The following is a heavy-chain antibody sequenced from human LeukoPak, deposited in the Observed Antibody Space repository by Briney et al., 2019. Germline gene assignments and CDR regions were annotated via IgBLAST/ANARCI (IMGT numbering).Heavy chain of an antibody. CDR2: INHSGST. CDR3: ARESPYYDFWSGYSVFDY. Sequence: SETLSLTCAVYGGSFSGYYWSWIRQPPGKGLEWIGEINHSGSTNYNPSLKSRVTISVDTSKNQFSLKLGSVTAADTAVYYCARESPYYDFWSGYSVFDYWGQGTLVTVSS. D-gene: IGHD3-3*01. CDR1: GGSFSGYY. J-gene: IGHJ4*02. V-gene: IGHV4-34*01.